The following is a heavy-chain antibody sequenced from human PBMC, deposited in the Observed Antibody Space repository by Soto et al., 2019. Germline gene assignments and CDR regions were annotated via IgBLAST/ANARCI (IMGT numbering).Heavy chain of an antibody. CDR1: GFAFIANE. V-gene: IGHV3-23*01. CDR2: IGGGT. Sequence: GGALRPSCSAFGFAFIANEMTWGRQAPGRGLEWVSTIGGGTYYADSVKGRFTISKDNSKNSLYLQMNSLRAEDTAIYYCAKNAGTSWGQGTLVTVSS. CDR3: AKNAGTS. D-gene: IGHD1-1*01. J-gene: IGHJ5*02.